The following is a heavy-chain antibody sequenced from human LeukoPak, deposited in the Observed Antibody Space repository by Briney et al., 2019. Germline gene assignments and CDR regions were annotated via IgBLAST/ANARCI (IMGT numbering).Heavy chain of an antibody. J-gene: IGHJ4*02. D-gene: IGHD5-12*01. Sequence: SETLSLTCTVSGGSISSYYWSWIRQPPGKGLEWIGYIYYSGSTNYNPSLKSRVTISVGTSKNQFSLKLSSVTAADTAVYYCATWPRGYSGYDRGYWGQGTLVTVSS. CDR2: IYYSGST. CDR3: ATWPRGYSGYDRGY. CDR1: GGSISSYY. V-gene: IGHV4-59*01.